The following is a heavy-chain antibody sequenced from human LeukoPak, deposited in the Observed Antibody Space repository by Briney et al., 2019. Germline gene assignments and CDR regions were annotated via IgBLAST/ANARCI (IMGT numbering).Heavy chain of an antibody. V-gene: IGHV4-4*09. D-gene: IGHD3-22*01. CDR2: IYTSGST. CDR3: ARRAVVITNDAFDI. J-gene: IGHJ3*02. CDR1: GGSIGSYY. Sequence: PSETLSLTCTVSGGSIGSYYWSWIRQPPGKGLEWIGYIYTSGSTNYNPSLKSRVTISVDTSKNQFSLKLSSVTAADTAVYYCARRAVVITNDAFDIWGQGTMVTVSS.